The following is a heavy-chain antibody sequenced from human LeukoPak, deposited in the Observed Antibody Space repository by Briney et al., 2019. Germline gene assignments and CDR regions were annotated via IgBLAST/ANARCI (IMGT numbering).Heavy chain of an antibody. J-gene: IGHJ5*02. V-gene: IGHV1-18*01. CDR1: GYTFTSYG. D-gene: IGHD1-26*01. CDR2: ISAYNGNI. CDR3: ARDNSVGDNAWWFDP. Sequence: ASVKVSCTASGYTFTSYGLSWVRQAPGEGLEWMGWISAYNGNIKYAQKFQGRVTMTTDTSTSTAYMELRSLRSDDTAVYYCARDNSVGDNAWWFDPWGQGTLVTVSS.